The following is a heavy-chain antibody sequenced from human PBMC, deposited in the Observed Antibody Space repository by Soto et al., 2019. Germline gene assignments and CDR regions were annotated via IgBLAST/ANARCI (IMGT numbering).Heavy chain of an antibody. CDR2: IKEDGSEK. J-gene: IGHJ4*01. V-gene: IGHV3-7*01. CDR3: ARTNSEKHFASDF. Sequence: AGGSLRLSCAASGFAFSTYKMTWVRQAPGEGLEWVANIKEDGSEKSYLDSVKGRFTISRDNAKNSLYLQMDSLRAEDTAVYYCARTNSEKHFASDFWGQGILVTVSS. D-gene: IGHD1-26*01. CDR1: GFAFSTYK.